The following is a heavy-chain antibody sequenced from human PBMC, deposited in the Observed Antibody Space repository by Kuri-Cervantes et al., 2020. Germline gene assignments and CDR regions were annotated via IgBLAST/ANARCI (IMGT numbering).Heavy chain of an antibody. V-gene: IGHV2-5*02. J-gene: IGHJ4*02. CDR3: AHRRYNGIWTGYYTGGGHFDY. CDR2: IYWDDDK. Sequence: SGPTLVTPTQTLPLTCTFSGFSLSTSGVGVGWIRQPPGKALEWLALIYWDDDKRYSPSLKSRLTITKDTSKSQVVLTMTNMDPVDTATYSCAHRRYNGIWTGYYTGGGHFDYWGQGTLVTVSS. D-gene: IGHD3-9*01. CDR1: GFSLSTSGVG.